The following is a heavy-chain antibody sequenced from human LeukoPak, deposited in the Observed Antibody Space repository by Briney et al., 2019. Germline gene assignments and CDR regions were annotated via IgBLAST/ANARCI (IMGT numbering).Heavy chain of an antibody. V-gene: IGHV4-34*01. Sequence: PSDTLSLTCALYGPSLSGSYWSSISHHPRKWMELLGEIKHSGPTNYNPSLKSRVTISVDTTNNQCSLKLSSVTAADTAGYYCARAYSSGLHNRHFQHWGQGTLVTVSS. D-gene: IGHD6-19*01. CDR1: GPSLSGSY. J-gene: IGHJ1*01. CDR3: ARAYSSGLHNRHFQH. CDR2: IKHSGPT.